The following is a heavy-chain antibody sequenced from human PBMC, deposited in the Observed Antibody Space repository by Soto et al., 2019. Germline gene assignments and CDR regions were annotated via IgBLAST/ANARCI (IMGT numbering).Heavy chain of an antibody. CDR1: GGSISSGGYS. V-gene: IGHV4-30-2*01. CDR3: ARGVTYYYDSSGYWFDY. D-gene: IGHD3-22*01. CDR2: IYHSGST. J-gene: IGHJ4*02. Sequence: SETLSLTCAVSGGSISSGGYSWSWIRQPPGKGLEWIGYIYHSGSTYYNPSLKSRVTISVDRSKNQFSLKLSSVTAADTAVYYCARGVTYYYDSSGYWFDYWGQGTLVTVS.